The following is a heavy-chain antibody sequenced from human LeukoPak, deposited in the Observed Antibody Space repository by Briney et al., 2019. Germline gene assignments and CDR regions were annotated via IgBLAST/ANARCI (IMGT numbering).Heavy chain of an antibody. J-gene: IGHJ4*02. V-gene: IGHV3-23*01. D-gene: IGHD2/OR15-2a*01. CDR2: LRISGDST. CDR1: GFTFSSYA. Sequence: GGSLRLSCAASGFTFSSYAMEWVRQAPGKGLEWVSGLRISGDSTHYADSVKGRFTISRDNSKNTLYLQMNSLRADDTAVYYCANGWNAFSFYIAHWGQGILVTVSS. CDR3: ANGWNAFSFYIAH.